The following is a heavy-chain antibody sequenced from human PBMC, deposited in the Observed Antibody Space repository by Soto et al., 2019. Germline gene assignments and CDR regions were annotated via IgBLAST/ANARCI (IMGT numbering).Heavy chain of an antibody. J-gene: IGHJ4*02. CDR1: GFTFSDYA. CDR3: AKGGREWLVTSDFNY. CDR2: VSHDGRNT. V-gene: IGHV3-30*18. D-gene: IGHD6-19*01. Sequence: VQLVESGGGVVQPGRSLRLSCAASGFTFSDYAMHWVRQAPGKGLEWVAVVSHDGRNTHYADSVKGRFTISSDSSKNTVSLEMTSLWAEDRSVYYCAKGGREWLVTSDFNYWGQGALVSVSS.